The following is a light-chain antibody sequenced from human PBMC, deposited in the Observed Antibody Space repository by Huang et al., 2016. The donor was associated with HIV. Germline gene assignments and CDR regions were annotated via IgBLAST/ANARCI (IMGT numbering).Light chain of an antibody. V-gene: IGKV3-15*01. CDR1: QSINSN. CDR2: GAS. J-gene: IGKJ4*01. CDR3: QHYNNWPPLVT. Sequence: EMVMTQSPATLSVSPGERATVSCRASQSINSNLAWYQQKPGQAPRLLIYGASTRATGSPARFRGSGSGTEFTLTISSLQSEDFAFYYCQHYNNWPPLVTFGGGTKVEIK.